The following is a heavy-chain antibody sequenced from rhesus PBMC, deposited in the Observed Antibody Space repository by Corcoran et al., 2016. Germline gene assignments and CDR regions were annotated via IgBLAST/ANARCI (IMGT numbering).Heavy chain of an antibody. J-gene: IGHJ1*01. CDR1: GGSISSNY. V-gene: IGHV4-160*01. CDR3: ARMGGSYYGYFEF. D-gene: IGHD3-16*01. CDR2: IYGSVGST. Sequence: QVQLQESGPGLVKPSETLSLTCAVSGGSISSNYWSWIRQPPGKGLEWIGRIYGSVGSTDHNPSLKRRVTISTATSKNQFSLKLSCVTAADTAVYYCARMGGSYYGYFEFWGQGALVTVSS.